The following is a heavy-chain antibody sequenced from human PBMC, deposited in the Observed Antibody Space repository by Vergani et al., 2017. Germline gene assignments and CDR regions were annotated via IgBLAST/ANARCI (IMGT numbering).Heavy chain of an antibody. CDR3: ARGWWELLSFDY. CDR1: GGSISSGGYY. J-gene: IGHJ4*02. D-gene: IGHD1-26*01. CDR2: IYYSGST. V-gene: IGHV4-31*03. Sequence: QVQLQESGPGLVKPSQPLSLTCTVSGGSISSGGYYWSWIRPHPGKGLEWIGYIYYSGSTYYNPSLKSRVTISVDTSKNQFSLKLSSVTAADTAVYYCARGWWELLSFDYWGQGTLVTVSS.